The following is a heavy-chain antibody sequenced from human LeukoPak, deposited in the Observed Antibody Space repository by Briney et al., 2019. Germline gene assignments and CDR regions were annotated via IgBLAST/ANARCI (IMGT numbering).Heavy chain of an antibody. V-gene: IGHV3-30*02. D-gene: IGHD6-13*01. CDR2: IWYDGSNK. Sequence: PGGSLRLSCATSGFTFSSYGMHWVRQAPGKGLEWVAVIWYDGSNKYYADSVKGRFTISRDSSKNTLYLQMNSLRAEDTAVYYCAQDVGSLNYFDSWGQGTLVTVSS. CDR3: AQDVGSLNYFDS. J-gene: IGHJ4*02. CDR1: GFTFSSYG.